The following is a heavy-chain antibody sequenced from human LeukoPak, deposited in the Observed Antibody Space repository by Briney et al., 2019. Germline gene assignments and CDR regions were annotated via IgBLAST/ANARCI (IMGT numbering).Heavy chain of an antibody. CDR1: GFSVSSNY. CDR2: IYSGGST. Sequence: GGSLRLSCAASGFSVSSNYMSWVRQAPGKGLEWVSFIYSGGSTYYPDSVKGRFAFSRDNSKNMLYLQMNSLRAEDTAVYYCAKESHYDSGAYYVDYWGQGTLVTVSS. D-gene: IGHD3-10*01. J-gene: IGHJ4*02. V-gene: IGHV3-53*01. CDR3: AKESHYDSGAYYVDY.